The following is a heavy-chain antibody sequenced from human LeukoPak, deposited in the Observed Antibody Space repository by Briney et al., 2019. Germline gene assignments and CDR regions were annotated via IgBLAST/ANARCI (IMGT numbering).Heavy chain of an antibody. CDR2: ISAYNGNT. J-gene: IGHJ4*02. D-gene: IGHD3-10*01. CDR3: ARDYRDVLLWFGELSK. V-gene: IGHV1-18*01. Sequence: ASVKVSCKASGYTFTSYGISWVRQAPGQGLKWMGWISAYNGNTNYAQKLQGRVTMTTDTSTSTAYMELRSLRSDDTAVYYCARDYRDVLLWFGELSKWGQGTLVTVSS. CDR1: GYTFTSYG.